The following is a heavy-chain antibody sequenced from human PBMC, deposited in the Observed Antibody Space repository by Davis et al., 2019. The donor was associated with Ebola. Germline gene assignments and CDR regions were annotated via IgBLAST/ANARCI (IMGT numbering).Heavy chain of an antibody. CDR2: IIPMFRSP. CDR1: RGTFSSFA. D-gene: IGHD3-22*01. J-gene: IGHJ5*02. CDR3: ARVQTGYYFDSSDSPSWFAP. V-gene: IGHV1-69*13. Sequence: SVTVSCKSSRGTFSSFAVGWVRQAPGQGLEWMGGIIPMFRSPNYAQKFQDRVTITADESTRTVYLELSSLRSEDTAVYYCARVQTGYYFDSSDSPSWFAPWGQGTLVTVSS.